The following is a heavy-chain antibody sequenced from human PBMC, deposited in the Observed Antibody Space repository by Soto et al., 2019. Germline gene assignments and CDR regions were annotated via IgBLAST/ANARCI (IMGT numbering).Heavy chain of an antibody. D-gene: IGHD5-12*01. V-gene: IGHV4-31*03. CDR3: ARMVVATIWGGWFDP. CDR2: IYYSGST. CDR1: GGSISSGGYY. Sequence: LSLTCTVSGGSISSGGYYWSWIRQHPGKGLEWIGYIYYSGSTYYNPSLKSRVTISVDTSKNQFSLKLSSVTAADTAVYYCARMVVATIWGGWFDPWGQGTLVTVSS. J-gene: IGHJ5*02.